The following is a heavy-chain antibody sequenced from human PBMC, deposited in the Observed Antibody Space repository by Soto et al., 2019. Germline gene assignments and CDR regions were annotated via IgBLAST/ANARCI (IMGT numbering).Heavy chain of an antibody. CDR3: AREDGDYVAFDY. Sequence: QVQLVQSGAEVKKPGASVKVSCKATGYTFTAHHVHWVRQAPGQGLEWMGCINPNNGGTNYAQKFQGRVTITRDTSASTAYMELSSLRSEDTAVYYCAREDGDYVAFDYWGQGTLVTVSS. D-gene: IGHD4-17*01. CDR2: INPNNGGT. CDR1: GYTFTAHH. J-gene: IGHJ4*02. V-gene: IGHV1-2*02.